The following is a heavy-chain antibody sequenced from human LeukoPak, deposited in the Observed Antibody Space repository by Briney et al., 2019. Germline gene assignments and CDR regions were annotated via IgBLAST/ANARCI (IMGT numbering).Heavy chain of an antibody. CDR3: STGTKGHTNY. Sequence: SETLSLTCTVSGGSISSYYWSWIRQPPGKGLEWMGYIYYSGSTNYNPSLKSRVTISVDTSNKQFFLQLSSVTAADTAVYSCSTGTKGHTNYWGQGTLVTVSS. CDR2: IYYSGST. D-gene: IGHD1-7*01. J-gene: IGHJ4*02. CDR1: GGSISSYY. V-gene: IGHV4-59*03.